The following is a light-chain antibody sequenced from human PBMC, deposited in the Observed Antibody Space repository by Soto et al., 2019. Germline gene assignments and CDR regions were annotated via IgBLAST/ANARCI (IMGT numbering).Light chain of an antibody. J-gene: IGKJ5*01. CDR3: QQYSSSHPIT. CDR2: GAS. V-gene: IGKV3-20*01. Sequence: EIVLTQSPGTLSLSPGEGATVSCRASESVTNSYLAWYQQKPGQAPRLLIYGASTRASGVPVRFSGSGSGTDFTLTISRLEPEDFAVYFCQQYSSSHPITFGQGTRLEIK. CDR1: ESVTNSY.